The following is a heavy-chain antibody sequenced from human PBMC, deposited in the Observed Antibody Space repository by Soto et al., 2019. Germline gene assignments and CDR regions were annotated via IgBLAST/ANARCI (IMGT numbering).Heavy chain of an antibody. J-gene: IGHJ5*02. D-gene: IGHD3-10*01. CDR1: GFTFSSYA. Sequence: GGSLRLSCAASGFTFSSYAMHWVRQAPGKGLEWVAVISYDGSNKYYADSVKGRFTISRDNSKNTLYLQMNSLRAEDTAVYYCARAGGFPDYFHWFDPWGQGTLVTVSS. CDR2: ISYDGSNK. CDR3: ARAGGFPDYFHWFDP. V-gene: IGHV3-30-3*01.